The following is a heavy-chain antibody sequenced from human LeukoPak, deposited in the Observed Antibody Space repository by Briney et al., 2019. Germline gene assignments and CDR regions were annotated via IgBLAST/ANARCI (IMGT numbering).Heavy chain of an antibody. J-gene: IGHJ6*03. CDR2: ISSSSSTI. Sequence: GGSLRLSCAASGFTFSSYSMNWVRKAPGKGLEWVSNISSSSSTIYYADSVKGRFTISRDNAKNSLYPQMNSLRAEDTAVYYCARDYSGAITGTTGYYYYYYYMDVWGKGTTVTVSS. CDR3: ARDYSGAITGTTGYYYYYYYMDV. D-gene: IGHD1-14*01. V-gene: IGHV3-48*04. CDR1: GFTFSSYS.